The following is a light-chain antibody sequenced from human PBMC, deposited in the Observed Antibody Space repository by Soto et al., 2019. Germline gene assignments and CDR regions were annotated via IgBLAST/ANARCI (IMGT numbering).Light chain of an antibody. Sequence: DIQMTQSPSTLSASVGDRVTITCRASQSIGSWLAWYQQKPGKAPKLLIYKASSLESGFPSRFSGSGPGTEFTLTISSLQPDDFASYYCQQYGSYSPWTFGQGTKVEIK. CDR3: QQYGSYSPWT. CDR2: KAS. J-gene: IGKJ1*01. CDR1: QSIGSW. V-gene: IGKV1-5*03.